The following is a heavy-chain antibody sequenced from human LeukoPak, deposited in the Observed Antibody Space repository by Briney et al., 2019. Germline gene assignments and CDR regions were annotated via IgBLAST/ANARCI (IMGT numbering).Heavy chain of an antibody. V-gene: IGHV3-23*01. CDR1: GFTVSSNY. Sequence: GGSLRLSCAASGFTVSSNYMSWARQAPGKGLEWVSAISGSGGSTYYADSVKGRFTISRDNSKNTLYLQMNSLRAEDTAVYYCAKESGSGWLNFDYWGQGTLVTVSS. CDR2: ISGSGGST. D-gene: IGHD6-19*01. CDR3: AKESGSGWLNFDY. J-gene: IGHJ4*02.